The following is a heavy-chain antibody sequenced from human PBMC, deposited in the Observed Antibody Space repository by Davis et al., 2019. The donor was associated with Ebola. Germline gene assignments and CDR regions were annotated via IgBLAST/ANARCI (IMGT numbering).Heavy chain of an antibody. V-gene: IGHV3-30-3*01. CDR2: ILYDGSNK. D-gene: IGHD4-23*01. CDR1: GFTFSSYA. CDR3: AIDSTRFTTVVPYYLDS. Sequence: GGSLRLSCAASGFTFSSYAMSWVRQAPGKGLEWVALILYDGSNKYYADSVKGRFSISRDNSENMLFLQMNFLRPEDTAVYFCAIDSTRFTTVVPYYLDSWGQGTLVTVSS. J-gene: IGHJ4*02.